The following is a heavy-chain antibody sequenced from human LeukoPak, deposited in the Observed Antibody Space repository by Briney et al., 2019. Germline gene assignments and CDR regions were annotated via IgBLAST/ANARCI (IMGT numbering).Heavy chain of an antibody. CDR3: ARDVGISGWYTFDY. J-gene: IGHJ4*02. Sequence: SETLSLTCAVYGGSFSGYYWSWIRQPPGKGLDWIGEINHSGSTNYNPSLKSRVTISVDTSKNQFSLQLNSVTPEDTAVYYCARDVGISGWYTFDYWGQGTLVTVSS. V-gene: IGHV4-34*01. D-gene: IGHD6-19*01. CDR1: GGSFSGYY. CDR2: INHSGST.